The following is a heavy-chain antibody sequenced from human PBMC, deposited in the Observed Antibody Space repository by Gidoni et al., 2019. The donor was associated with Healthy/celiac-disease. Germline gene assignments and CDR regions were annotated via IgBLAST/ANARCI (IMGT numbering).Heavy chain of an antibody. CDR2: INPNSGGT. D-gene: IGHD3-16*01. J-gene: IGHJ4*02. Sequence: QVQLVQSGAEVKKPGASVKVSCKASGYTFTGYYMHWVRQAPGQGLEWMGWINPNSGGTNDAQKFQGRVTMTRDTSISTAYMELSRLRSDDTAVYYCARGSPFEVGEFDYWGQGTLVTVSS. V-gene: IGHV1-2*02. CDR1: GYTFTGYY. CDR3: ARGSPFEVGEFDY.